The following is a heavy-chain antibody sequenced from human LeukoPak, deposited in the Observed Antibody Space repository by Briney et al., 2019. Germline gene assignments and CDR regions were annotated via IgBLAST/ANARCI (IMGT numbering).Heavy chain of an antibody. CDR1: GFAFSSHA. J-gene: IGHJ4*02. V-gene: IGHV3-23*01. D-gene: IGHD3-22*01. CDR3: AKELYYYDSSGSFDY. Sequence: YPGGSLRLSCAVSGFAFSSHAMSWVRQAPGKGLEWVSGIGVGGGDTYYADSVKGRFTISRDNSKNTLYLQMNSLRVEDTAVYYCAKELYYYDSSGSFDYWGQGTLVAVSS. CDR2: IGVGGGDT.